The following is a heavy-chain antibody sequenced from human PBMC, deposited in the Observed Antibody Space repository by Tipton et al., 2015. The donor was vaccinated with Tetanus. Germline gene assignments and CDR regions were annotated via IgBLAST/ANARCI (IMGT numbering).Heavy chain of an antibody. CDR3: ARDSYSSSRWSFADY. D-gene: IGHD2-21*01. CDR1: GDSISSGDFY. Sequence: TLSLTCTVPGDSISSGDFYWSWIRQHPGKGLEWIGYIYFTGTTYYNPSLESRLTISIDTSKNQFSLELTSVTAADTAVYYCARDSYSSSRWSFADYWRRGPLVTVSS. V-gene: IGHV4-31*03. J-gene: IGHJ4*02. CDR2: IYFTGTT.